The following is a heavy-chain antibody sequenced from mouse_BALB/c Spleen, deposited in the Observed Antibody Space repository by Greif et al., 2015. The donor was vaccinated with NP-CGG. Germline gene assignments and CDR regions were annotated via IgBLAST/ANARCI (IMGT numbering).Heavy chain of an antibody. CDR2: ISSGSSTI. CDR3: ARTTVVAYYAMDY. Sequence: EVQLVESGGGLVQPGGSRKLSRAASGFTFSSFGMHWVRQAPEKGLEWVAYISSGSSTIYYADTVKGRFTISRDNPKNTLFLQMTSLRSEDTAMYYCARTTVVAYYAMDYWGQGTSVTVSS. V-gene: IGHV5-17*02. CDR1: GFTFSSFG. J-gene: IGHJ4*01. D-gene: IGHD1-1*01.